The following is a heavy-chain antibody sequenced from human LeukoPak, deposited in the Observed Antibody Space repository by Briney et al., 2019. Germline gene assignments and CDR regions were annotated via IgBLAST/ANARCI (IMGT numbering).Heavy chain of an antibody. CDR1: GFTFSSYG. CDR2: ISYDGSNK. D-gene: IGHD3-22*01. Sequence: GRSLRLSCAASGFTFSSYGMHWVRQAPGKGLEWVAVISYDGSNKYYADSVKGRFTISGDNSKNTLYLQMNSLRAEDTAVYFCAKVSSGYYDSSGYYYSYWGQGTLVTVSS. V-gene: IGHV3-30*18. CDR3: AKVSSGYYDSSGYYYSY. J-gene: IGHJ4*02.